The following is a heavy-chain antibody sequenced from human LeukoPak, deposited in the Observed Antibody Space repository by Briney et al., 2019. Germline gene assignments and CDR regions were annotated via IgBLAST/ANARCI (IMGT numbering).Heavy chain of an antibody. J-gene: IGHJ4*02. Sequence: GGSLRLSCAASGFTFSTFTMNWVRQAPGKGLEWVSYISSSGSTIYYADSVKGRFTISRDNAKNSLYLQMNSLRAEDTAVYYCARDPDWDSSGYYWDYWGQGTLVTVSS. CDR3: ARDPDWDSSGYYWDY. D-gene: IGHD3-22*01. V-gene: IGHV3-48*04. CDR1: GFTFSTFT. CDR2: ISSSGSTI.